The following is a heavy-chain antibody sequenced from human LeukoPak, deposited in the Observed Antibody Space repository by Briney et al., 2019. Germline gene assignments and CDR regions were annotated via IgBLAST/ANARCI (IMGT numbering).Heavy chain of an antibody. CDR3: ARGALVVTAPTGY. Sequence: PGGSLRLSCAASGFTFDDYAMHWVRQAPGKGLEWVSGISWNSGSTYYADSVKGRFTISRDNSKNTLYLQMNSLRAEDTAVYYCARGALVVTAPTGYWGQGTLVTVSS. CDR1: GFTFDDYA. V-gene: IGHV3-23*01. J-gene: IGHJ4*02. CDR2: ISWNSGST. D-gene: IGHD2-21*02.